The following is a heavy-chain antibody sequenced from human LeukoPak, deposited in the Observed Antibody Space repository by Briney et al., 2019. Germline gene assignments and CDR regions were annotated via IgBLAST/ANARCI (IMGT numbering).Heavy chain of an antibody. D-gene: IGHD6-19*01. V-gene: IGHV3-23*01. CDR3: AKDVVPDSGWDLDH. J-gene: IGHJ4*02. Sequence: PGGSLRLSCAASGFTFSTYSMTWVRQAPGKGLEWVSSIYNSGARTFYTDSVKGRFIVSRDNSKNTLYLEMNSLRAEDTAIYFCAKDVVPDSGWDLDHWGQGTLVTVSS. CDR1: GFTFSTYS. CDR2: IYNSGART.